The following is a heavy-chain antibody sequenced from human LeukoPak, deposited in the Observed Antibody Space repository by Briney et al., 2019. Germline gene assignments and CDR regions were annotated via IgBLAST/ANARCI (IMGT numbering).Heavy chain of an antibody. CDR3: ARGFGYYDSRGYHNDAFDI. J-gene: IGHJ3*02. V-gene: IGHV1-2*06. CDR2: INPNSGGT. D-gene: IGHD3-22*01. CDR1: GYSFTGYY. Sequence: GASVKVSCKTSGYSFTGYYIHWVRQAPGQGLEWMGRINPNSGGTNYAQKFQGRVTMTRDTSMSTAYIDLSSLISDDTAVYYCARGFGYYDSRGYHNDAFDIWGQGTLVTVSS.